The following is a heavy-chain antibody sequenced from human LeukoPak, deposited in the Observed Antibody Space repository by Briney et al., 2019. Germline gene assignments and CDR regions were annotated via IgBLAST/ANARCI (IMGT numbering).Heavy chain of an antibody. CDR3: TTAAFVGATAY. D-gene: IGHD1-26*01. CDR2: IKSKTGGGTI. Sequence: GGSLRLSCAASGFTFSNYAMHWVRQAPGKGLEWVGRIKSKTGGGTIDYAAPVKGRFTISRDDSKDTLYLQMNSLKSEDTAVYHCTTAAFVGATAYWGQGALVIVSS. V-gene: IGHV3-15*07. CDR1: GFTFSNYA. J-gene: IGHJ4*02.